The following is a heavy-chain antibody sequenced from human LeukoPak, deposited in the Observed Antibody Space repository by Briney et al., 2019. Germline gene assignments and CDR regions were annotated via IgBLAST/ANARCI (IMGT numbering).Heavy chain of an antibody. CDR2: ISSSSSYI. CDR1: GFTFSSYS. D-gene: IGHD6-19*01. CDR3: ARSIAVAGYDYFDY. V-gene: IGHV3-21*01. Sequence: GGSLRLSCAASGFTFSSYSMNWVRQAPGKGLEWVSSISSSSSYIYYADSVKGRFTISRDNARNSLYLQMNSLRAEDTAVYYCARSIAVAGYDYFDYWGQGTLVTVSS. J-gene: IGHJ4*02.